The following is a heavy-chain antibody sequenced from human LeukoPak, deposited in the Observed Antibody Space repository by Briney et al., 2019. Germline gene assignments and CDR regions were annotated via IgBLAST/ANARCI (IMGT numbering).Heavy chain of an antibody. V-gene: IGHV4-59*01. D-gene: IGHD3-10*01. CDR1: GGSTSGYY. CDR3: ARVGGSGSYLHWFDP. J-gene: IGHJ5*02. Sequence: SETLSLTCTVSGGSTSGYYWSWIRQPPGKGLEWIGDIYYSGSTNYNPSLTSRVTMSVDTSKNQFSLKLSSVTAADTAVYYCARVGGSGSYLHWFDPWGQGTLVTVSS. CDR2: IYYSGST.